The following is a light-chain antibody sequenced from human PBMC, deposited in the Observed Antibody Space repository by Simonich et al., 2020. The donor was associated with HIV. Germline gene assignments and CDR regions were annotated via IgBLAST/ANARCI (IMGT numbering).Light chain of an antibody. V-gene: IGKV1-39*01. CDR2: AAS. CDR3: QQYNSSPFT. J-gene: IGKJ3*01. CDR1: QSISSY. Sequence: IQLTQSPSSLSASVGDRVTITCRASQSISSYLNWYQQKPGKAPKLLIYAASSLQSGVPSRFSGSGSGTDFTLTISSLQPEDFATYYCQQYNSSPFTFGPGTKVDIK.